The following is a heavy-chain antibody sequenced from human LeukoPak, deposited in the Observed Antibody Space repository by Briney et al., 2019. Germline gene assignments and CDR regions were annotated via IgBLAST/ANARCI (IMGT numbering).Heavy chain of an antibody. Sequence: TSETLSLTCAVYGGSFSGYYWSWIRQPPGKGLEWIGEINHSGSTNYNPSLKSRVTISVDTSKNQFSLKLSSVTAADTAVYYCARGNRNYDILTGYYNVFDYWGQGTLVTVSS. V-gene: IGHV4-34*01. J-gene: IGHJ4*02. CDR2: INHSGST. D-gene: IGHD3-9*01. CDR3: ARGNRNYDILTGYYNVFDY. CDR1: GGSFSGYY.